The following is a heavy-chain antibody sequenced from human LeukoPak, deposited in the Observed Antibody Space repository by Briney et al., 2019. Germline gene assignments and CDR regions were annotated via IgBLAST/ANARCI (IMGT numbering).Heavy chain of an antibody. CDR3: VRPHKSGRDCNDGSCSQPMDL. Sequence: PGGSLRLSCTASGFTFTNYAVTWVRQAPGRGLEWVSTISVSVGTTYSADSVKGRFTTSRDTSKNTLYLQLNSLTADDTAIYFCVRPHKSGRDCNDGSCSQPMDLWGQGTLVTVSS. J-gene: IGHJ5*02. CDR1: GFTFTNYA. D-gene: IGHD2-15*01. V-gene: IGHV3-23*01. CDR2: ISVSVGTT.